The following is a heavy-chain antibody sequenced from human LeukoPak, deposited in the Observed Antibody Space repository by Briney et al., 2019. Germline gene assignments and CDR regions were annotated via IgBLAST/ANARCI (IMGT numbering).Heavy chain of an antibody. V-gene: IGHV3-64*01. J-gene: IGHJ4*02. CDR2: ISSNGDST. D-gene: IGHD5/OR15-5a*01. CDR3: AREHSTVD. CDR1: GFTFSSYA. Sequence: GGSLRLSCAASGFTFSSYAMHWVRQAPGKGLECVSAISSNGDSTSYANSVKGRFTISRDNSKNTLYLQMGSLRTEDMAVYYCAREHSTVDWGQGSLVTVSS.